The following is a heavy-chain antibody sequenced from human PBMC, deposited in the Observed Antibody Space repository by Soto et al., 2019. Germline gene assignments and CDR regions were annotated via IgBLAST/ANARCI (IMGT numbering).Heavy chain of an antibody. CDR1: GGSISSGGYY. CDR2: IYYSGST. D-gene: IGHD2-15*01. CDR3: ASRPAYGGNFDY. V-gene: IGHV4-31*03. Sequence: PSETLSLTCTVSGGSISSGGYYWSWIRQHPGKGLEWIGYIYYSGSTYYNPSLKSRVTISVDTSKNQFSLKLSSVTAADTAVYYWASRPAYGGNFDYWGQGTLVTVSS. J-gene: IGHJ4*02.